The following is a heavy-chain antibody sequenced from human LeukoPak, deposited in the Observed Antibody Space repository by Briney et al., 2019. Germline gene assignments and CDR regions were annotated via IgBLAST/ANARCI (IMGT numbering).Heavy chain of an antibody. CDR3: ARGAGKTIFGVVQGWFDP. CDR2: IYHSGST. J-gene: IGHJ5*02. V-gene: IGHV4-38-2*02. CDR1: GYSISSGYY. D-gene: IGHD3-3*01. Sequence: SETLSLTCTVSGYSISSGYYWGWIRQPPGKGLEWIGSIYHSGSTYYNPSLKSRVTISVDTSKNQFSLKLSSVTAADTAVYYCARGAGKTIFGVVQGWFDPWGQGTLVTVSS.